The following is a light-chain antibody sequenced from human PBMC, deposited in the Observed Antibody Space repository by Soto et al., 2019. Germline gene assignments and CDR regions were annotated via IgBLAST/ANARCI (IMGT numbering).Light chain of an antibody. CDR2: DAS. V-gene: IGKV1-33*01. J-gene: IGKJ5*01. CDR3: QQYDNLPIT. CDR1: QDISSY. Sequence: IHMTLSPSSLSASVGNSVTIVCQASQDISSYLNWYQQKPGKAPKLLIYDASNLETGVPSRFSGSGSGTDFTFTISSLQTEDIATYYCQQYDNLPITFGQGTRLEIK.